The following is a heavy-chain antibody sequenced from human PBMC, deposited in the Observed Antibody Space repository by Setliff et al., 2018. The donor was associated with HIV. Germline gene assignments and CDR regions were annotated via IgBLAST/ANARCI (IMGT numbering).Heavy chain of an antibody. D-gene: IGHD6-19*01. CDR2: IYYDGRT. V-gene: IGHV4-39*07. CDR3: DTAVYYCANMQWASNAWYSFDY. J-gene: IGHJ4*02. Sequence: SETLSLTCTVSGGSIRTGAYYWGWIRQPPGKGLEWIGSIYYDGRTFYKPSLKSRLTISVDTSKNQFSLSLNSLYLQMNSLRAEDTAVYYCANMQWASNAWYSFDYWGQGALVTVSS. CDR1: GGSIRTGAYY.